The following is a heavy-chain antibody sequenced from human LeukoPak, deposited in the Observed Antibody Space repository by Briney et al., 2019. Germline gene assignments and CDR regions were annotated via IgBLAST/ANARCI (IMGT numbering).Heavy chain of an antibody. CDR2: ISGSGYMT. J-gene: IGHJ4*02. Sequence: GGSLRLSCVASGFTFSSFAINWVRQAPGKGLEWVSGISGSGYMTYYADSVRGRFSISRDNSRNTLSLQMSSLRAEDTAVYYCAKARSLTCGGDCYQIDYWGQGTLVIVSS. CDR1: GFTFSSFA. D-gene: IGHD2-21*02. CDR3: AKARSLTCGGDCYQIDY. V-gene: IGHV3-23*01.